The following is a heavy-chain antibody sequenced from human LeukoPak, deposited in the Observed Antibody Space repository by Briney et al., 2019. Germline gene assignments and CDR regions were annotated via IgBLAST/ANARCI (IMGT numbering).Heavy chain of an antibody. CDR3: ASVLTGDAFDI. Sequence: ASVKVSCKASGYTFTGYYMHWVRQAPGQGLEWMGWINPNSGGTKYAQKSQGRVTMTRDTSIGTAYMELTRLTSDDTALYYCASVLTGDAFDIWGQGTMVTVSS. J-gene: IGHJ3*02. D-gene: IGHD7-27*01. CDR2: INPNSGGT. V-gene: IGHV1-2*02. CDR1: GYTFTGYY.